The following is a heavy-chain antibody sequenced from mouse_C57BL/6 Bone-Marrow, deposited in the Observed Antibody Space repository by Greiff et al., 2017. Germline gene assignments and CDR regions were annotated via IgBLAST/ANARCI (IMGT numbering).Heavy chain of an antibody. D-gene: IGHD1-1*01. CDR3: ARITTVVVPMDY. J-gene: IGHJ4*01. CDR2: ISSGGSYT. CDR1: GFTFSSYG. V-gene: IGHV5-6*01. Sequence: EVQLVESGGDLVKPGGSLKLSCAASGFTFSSYGMSWVRQTPDKRLEWVATISSGGSYTYYPASVKGRFTISRDNAKNTLYLQMSSLKSEDTAMYYCARITTVVVPMDYWGQGTSVTVSS.